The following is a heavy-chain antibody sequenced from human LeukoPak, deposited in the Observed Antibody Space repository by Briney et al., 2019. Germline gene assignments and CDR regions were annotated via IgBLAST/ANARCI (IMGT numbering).Heavy chain of an antibody. J-gene: IGHJ4*02. V-gene: IGHV7-4-1*02. CDR2: INTDTGNP. Sequence: GASAKVSCKTSGYTFTTSAINWVRQAPGQGLEWMGWINTDTGNPTYAQGFTGRFVFSLDTSISTAYLQISSLKADDTAVYYCGRAERWLQNDAWGQGTLVTVSS. CDR1: GYTFTTSA. D-gene: IGHD5-24*01. CDR3: GRAERWLQNDA.